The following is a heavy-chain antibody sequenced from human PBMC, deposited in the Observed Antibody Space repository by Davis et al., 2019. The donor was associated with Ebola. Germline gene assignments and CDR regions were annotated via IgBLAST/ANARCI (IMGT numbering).Heavy chain of an antibody. CDR1: GFTFRNHA. CDR3: AKDFTIST. Sequence: GESLKISCAVSGFTFRNHAMAWVRQAPGKGLEWVSAIHGNGAGTFYADSVKGRFTISRDNSKKTLYLDMNSVRAEDTAIYYCAKDFTISTWGQGTLVTVSS. J-gene: IGHJ5*02. CDR2: IHGNGAGT. D-gene: IGHD3-3*01. V-gene: IGHV3-23*01.